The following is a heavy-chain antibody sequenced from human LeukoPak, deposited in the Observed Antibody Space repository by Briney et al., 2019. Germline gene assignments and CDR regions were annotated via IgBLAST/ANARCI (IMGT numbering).Heavy chain of an antibody. D-gene: IGHD6-19*01. CDR2: IKQDGSEK. Sequence: PGGSLRLSCAASGFTFSSYWMSWVRQAPGKGLEWVANIKQDGSEKYYVDSVKGRFTISRDNAKNSLYLQMNSLRVEDTAIYYCVRDKSGWAGDYWGQGTLVTVSS. J-gene: IGHJ4*02. CDR3: VRDKSGWAGDY. CDR1: GFTFSSYW. V-gene: IGHV3-7*01.